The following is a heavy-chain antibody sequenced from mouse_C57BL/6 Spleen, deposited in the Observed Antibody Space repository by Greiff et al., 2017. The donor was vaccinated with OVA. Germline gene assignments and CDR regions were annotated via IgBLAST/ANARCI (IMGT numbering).Heavy chain of an antibody. CDR1: GYTFTDYE. CDR3: TSGSSFAY. J-gene: IGHJ3*01. CDR2: IDPETGGT. Sequence: VQLQPSGAELVRPGASVTLSCTASGYTFTDYEMHWVKQTPVHGLEWIGAIDPETGGTAYNQKFQGKAILTADKSSSTAYLELRSLTSEDSAVYYCTSGSSFAYWGQGTLVTVSA. D-gene: IGHD1-1*01. V-gene: IGHV1-15*01.